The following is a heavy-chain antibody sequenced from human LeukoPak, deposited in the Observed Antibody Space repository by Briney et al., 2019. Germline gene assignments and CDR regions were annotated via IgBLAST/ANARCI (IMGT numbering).Heavy chain of an antibody. D-gene: IGHD3-9*01. CDR2: IYYSGST. CDR1: GGSIGSYY. CDR3: VRYNILTASDY. J-gene: IGHJ4*02. Sequence: SETLSLTCTVSGGSIGSYYWSWIRQPPGKGLEWIGYIYYSGSTKYNPSLTSRVTISVDTSKNQFSLKLTSVTAADTAVYYCVRYNILTASDYWGQGILVTVSS. V-gene: IGHV4-59*01.